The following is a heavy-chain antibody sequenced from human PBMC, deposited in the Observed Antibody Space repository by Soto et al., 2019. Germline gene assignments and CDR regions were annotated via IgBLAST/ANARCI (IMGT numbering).Heavy chain of an antibody. CDR2: ISSSGSTI. CDR3: ARAPIAAAGTDENDAFDI. CDR1: GFTFSDYY. Sequence: GGSLRLSCAASGFTFSDYYMSWIRQAPGKGLEWVSYISSSGSTIYYADSVKGRFTISRDNAKNSLYLQMNSLRAEDTAVYYCARAPIAAAGTDENDAFDIWGQGTMVTVSS. D-gene: IGHD6-13*01. J-gene: IGHJ3*02. V-gene: IGHV3-11*01.